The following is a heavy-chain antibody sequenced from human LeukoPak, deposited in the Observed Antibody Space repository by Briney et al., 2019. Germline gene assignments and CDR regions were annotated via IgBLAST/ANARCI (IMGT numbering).Heavy chain of an antibody. J-gene: IGHJ5*02. D-gene: IGHD3-10*01. CDR1: GGSFSGYY. CDR2: INHSGST. V-gene: IGHV4-34*01. Sequence: SETLSLTCAVYGGSFSGYYWSWIRQPPGKGLEWIGEINHSGSTNYNPSLKSRVTISVDTSKNQFSLKLSSVTAADTAVYYCAGGPRVLWFGELSSTRHIQRFDPWGQGTLVTVSS. CDR3: AGGPRVLWFGELSSTRHIQRFDP.